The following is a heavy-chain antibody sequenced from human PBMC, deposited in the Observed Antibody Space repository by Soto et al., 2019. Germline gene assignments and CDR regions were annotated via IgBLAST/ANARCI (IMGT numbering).Heavy chain of an antibody. CDR2: IYYSGST. Sequence: SETLSLTCTVSGGSISSYYWSWIRQPPGKGLEWIGYIYYSGSTNYNPSLKSRVTISVDTSKNQFSLKLSSVTAADTAVDYCARDRGAAVFFGWFGRWGRGTLVTVSS. J-gene: IGHJ5*02. D-gene: IGHD1-26*01. V-gene: IGHV4-59*01. CDR3: ARDRGAAVFFGWFGR. CDR1: GGSISSYY.